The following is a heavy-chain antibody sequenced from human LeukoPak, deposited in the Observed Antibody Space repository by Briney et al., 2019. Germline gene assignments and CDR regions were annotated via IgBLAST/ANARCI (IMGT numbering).Heavy chain of an antibody. J-gene: IGHJ4*02. Sequence: PGGSLRLSCAASGFTVSSNYMSWVRQAPGKGLEWVSVIYSGGSTYYADSVKGRSTISRDNSKNTLYLQMNSLRAEDTAVYYCARSREGNYFDYWGQGTLVTVSS. CDR2: IYSGGST. CDR3: ARSREGNYFDY. CDR1: GFTVSSNY. V-gene: IGHV3-53*01.